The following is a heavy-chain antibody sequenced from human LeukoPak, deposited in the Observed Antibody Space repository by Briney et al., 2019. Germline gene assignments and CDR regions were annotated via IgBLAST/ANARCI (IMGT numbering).Heavy chain of an antibody. CDR1: SGSISSYY. CDR2: IYYSGST. J-gene: IGHJ4*02. V-gene: IGHV4-59*08. CDR3: ARSIQLWDYYFDY. D-gene: IGHD5-18*01. Sequence: PSETLSLTCTVSSGSISSYYWSWIRQPPGKGLEWIGYIYYSGSTNYNPSLKSRVTISVDTSKNQFSLKLSSVTAADAAVYYCARSIQLWDYYFDYWGQGTLVTVSS.